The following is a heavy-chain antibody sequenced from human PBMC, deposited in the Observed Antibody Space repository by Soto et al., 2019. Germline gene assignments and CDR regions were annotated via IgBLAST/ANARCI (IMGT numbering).Heavy chain of an antibody. CDR3: ATSRTFDY. V-gene: IGHV3-7*01. D-gene: IGHD6-13*01. Sequence: PVWSLGLSCASSGFTFSSYWMDWVRQAPGKGLEWVANIKQDGSDKYYVDSVKGRFTNSRDNAKNSLYLQMNSLRVEDTAVYYCATSRTFDYWGQGILVTVSS. CDR2: IKQDGSDK. CDR1: GFTFSSYW. J-gene: IGHJ4*02.